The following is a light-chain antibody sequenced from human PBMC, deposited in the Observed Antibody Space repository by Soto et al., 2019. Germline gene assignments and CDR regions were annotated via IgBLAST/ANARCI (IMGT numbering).Light chain of an antibody. V-gene: IGKV3-20*01. CDR3: HHYDAVFWT. Sequence: EIVLTQSPGTLSLSPGERVTLSCRASQSVTTNLNWYQQKPGQSPRLLIYGASTRVSGLPDRFSGSGTGTDFTLTISRLEAEDFAVYYCHHYDAVFWTFGQGTKLEIK. J-gene: IGKJ1*01. CDR2: GAS. CDR1: QSVTTN.